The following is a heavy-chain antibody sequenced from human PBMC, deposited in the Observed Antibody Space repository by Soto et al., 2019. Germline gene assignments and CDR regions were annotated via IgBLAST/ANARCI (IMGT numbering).Heavy chain of an antibody. V-gene: IGHV3-23*01. Sequence: PGGSLRLSCAASGFTFSSYAMSWVRQAPGKGLEWVSAISGSGGSAYYADSVKGRFTISRDNSKNTLYLQMNSLRAEDTAVYYCAKEGYAGITIFGVVIMTGMDVWGQGTTVTVFS. D-gene: IGHD3-3*01. J-gene: IGHJ6*02. CDR3: AKEGYAGITIFGVVIMTGMDV. CDR2: ISGSGGSA. CDR1: GFTFSSYA.